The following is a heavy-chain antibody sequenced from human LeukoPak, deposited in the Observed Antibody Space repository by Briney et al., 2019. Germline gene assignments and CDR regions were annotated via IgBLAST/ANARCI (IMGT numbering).Heavy chain of an antibody. J-gene: IGHJ4*02. CDR2: ISSRGTPI. V-gene: IGHV3-11*01. CDR3: ARGPGYYDFWSGYHPYYFDY. D-gene: IGHD3-3*01. Sequence: GGSLRLSCAASGFTFSDYYMRWIRQAPGKGVEGVSYISSRGTPIYYAASLKRRFPISRDNPKHSLYLQMNRLSAEHTAVYYCARGPGYYDFWSGYHPYYFDYWGQGTLVTVSS. CDR1: GFTFSDYY.